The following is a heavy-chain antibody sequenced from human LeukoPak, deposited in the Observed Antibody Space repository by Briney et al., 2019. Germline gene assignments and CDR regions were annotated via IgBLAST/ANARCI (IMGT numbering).Heavy chain of an antibody. J-gene: IGHJ4*02. D-gene: IGHD3-22*01. Sequence: GGSLRLSCAASGFTFSSYEMNWVRQAPGKGLEWVSYISSSGSTIYYADSVKGRFTISRDNAKDSLYLQMNSLRAEDTAVYYCARDRGGYSFDYWGQGTLVTVSS. V-gene: IGHV3-48*03. CDR1: GFTFSSYE. CDR3: ARDRGGYSFDY. CDR2: ISSSGSTI.